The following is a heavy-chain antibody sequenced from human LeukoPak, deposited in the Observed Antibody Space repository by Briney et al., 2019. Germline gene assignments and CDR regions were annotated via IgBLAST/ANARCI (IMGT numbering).Heavy chain of an antibody. CDR3: ARDYGDFRFDY. CDR2: IIPIFGTA. J-gene: IGHJ4*02. D-gene: IGHD4-17*01. Sequence: ASVKVSCKASGGTFSSYAISWVRQAPGQGLKWMGRIIPIFGTANYAQKFQGRVTITTDESTSTAYMELSSLRSEDTAVYYCARDYGDFRFDYWGQGTLVTVSS. CDR1: GGTFSSYA. V-gene: IGHV1-69*05.